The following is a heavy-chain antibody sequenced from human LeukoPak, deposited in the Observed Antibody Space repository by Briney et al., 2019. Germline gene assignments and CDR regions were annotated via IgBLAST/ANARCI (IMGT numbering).Heavy chain of an antibody. J-gene: IGHJ4*02. CDR2: ISSSGSTI. Sequence: GGSLRLSCAAYGFTLSSDEMEWVRQAPGKGLEWDSYISSSGSTIYYADSVKGRFPISRDNSKNTLYLQMNSLRAEATAVSYCAKRRYDSSGNPYYFDYWGQGTLVTVSS. D-gene: IGHD3-22*01. CDR3: AKRRYDSSGNPYYFDY. CDR1: GFTLSSDE. V-gene: IGHV3-48*03.